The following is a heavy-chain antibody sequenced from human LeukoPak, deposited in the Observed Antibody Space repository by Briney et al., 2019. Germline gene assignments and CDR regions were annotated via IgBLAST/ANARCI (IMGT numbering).Heavy chain of an antibody. J-gene: IGHJ5*02. V-gene: IGHV4-39*01. Sequence: SETLSLTCTVSGGSISSSSYYWGWIRQPPGKGLEWIGSIYYSGSTYYNPSLKSRVTISVDTSKNQFSLKLSSVTAADTAVYYCARLNYDFWSGTIVVTWFDPWGQGTLVTVSS. CDR2: IYYSGST. D-gene: IGHD3-3*01. CDR3: ARLNYDFWSGTIVVTWFDP. CDR1: GGSISSSSYY.